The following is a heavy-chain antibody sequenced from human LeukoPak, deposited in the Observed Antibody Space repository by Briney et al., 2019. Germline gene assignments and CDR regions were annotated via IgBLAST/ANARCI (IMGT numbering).Heavy chain of an antibody. CDR3: ARGDTAINY. V-gene: IGHV3-48*02. CDR2: ISTSGSTT. D-gene: IGHD5-18*01. Sequence: PGGSLRLSCAASGFTFNTYGMNWVRQAPGKGLECISYISTSGSTTHYADSVKGRFTISRDNARNSLYLQMNSLRDEDTAVYYCARGDTAINYWGQGTLVTVSS. CDR1: GFTFNTYG. J-gene: IGHJ4*02.